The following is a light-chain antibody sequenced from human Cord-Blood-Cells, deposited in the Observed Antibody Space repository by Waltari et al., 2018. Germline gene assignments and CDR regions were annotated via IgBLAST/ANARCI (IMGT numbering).Light chain of an antibody. CDR2: EVS. V-gene: IGLV2-14*01. CDR3: SSYTSSSTLVV. J-gene: IGLJ2*01. Sequence: QSAPTQPASVPGSPGQPIPISCTGTSSDVGGYNYGPWYQQHPGRAPKLMIYEVSKRPSGVSNRFSGSKSGNTASLTSSGLQAEDEADYYCSSYTSSSTLVVFGGGTKLTVL. CDR1: SSDVGGYNY.